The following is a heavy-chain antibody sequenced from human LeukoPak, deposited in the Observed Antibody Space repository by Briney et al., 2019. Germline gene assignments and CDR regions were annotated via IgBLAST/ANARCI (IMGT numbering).Heavy chain of an antibody. V-gene: IGHV1-2*02. CDR1: GYTFTGYY. CDR2: INPNSGGT. D-gene: IGHD3-22*01. CDR3: ARASYDSSADDAFDI. Sequence: EASVKVSCKASGYTFTGYYMHWVRQAPGQGLEWMGWINPNSGGTNYAQKFQGRVTMTRDTSISTAYMELSRLRSDDTAVYYCARASYDSSADDAFDIWGQGTMVTVSS. J-gene: IGHJ3*02.